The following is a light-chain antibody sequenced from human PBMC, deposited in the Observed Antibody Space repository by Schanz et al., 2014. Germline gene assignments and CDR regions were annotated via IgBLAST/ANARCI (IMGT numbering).Light chain of an antibody. Sequence: QSALTQPASVSGSPGQSITISCTGTSSDVGGYNYVSWYQQHPGKAPKLIISDVTRRPSGVSNRFSGSKSGNTASLTISGLQSEDEADYYCSSYTRGTTLVVFGGGTKLTVL. CDR1: SSDVGGYNY. CDR2: DVT. J-gene: IGLJ2*01. CDR3: SSYTRGTTLVV. V-gene: IGLV2-14*01.